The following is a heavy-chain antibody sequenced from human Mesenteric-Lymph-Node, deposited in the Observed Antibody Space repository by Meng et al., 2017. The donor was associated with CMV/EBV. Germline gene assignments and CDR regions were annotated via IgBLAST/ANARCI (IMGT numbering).Heavy chain of an antibody. Sequence: SCAASGFTFSSYGMHWVRQAPGKGLEWVAVIWYDGSNKYYADSVKGRFTISRDNSKNTLYLQMNSLRAEDTAVYYCAKGKYSGSYFGFDYWGQGTLVTVSS. CDR1: GFTFSSYG. D-gene: IGHD1-26*01. V-gene: IGHV3-33*06. CDR3: AKGKYSGSYFGFDY. CDR2: IWYDGSNK. J-gene: IGHJ4*02.